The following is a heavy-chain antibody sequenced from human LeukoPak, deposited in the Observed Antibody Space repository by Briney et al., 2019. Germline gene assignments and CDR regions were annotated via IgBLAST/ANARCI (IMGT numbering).Heavy chain of an antibody. CDR1: GFTFGDYY. D-gene: IGHD2-2*01. CDR3: ARLILPAANAIDY. CDR2: NSNSGTTI. J-gene: IGHJ4*02. V-gene: IGHV3-11*04. Sequence: GGSLRLSCAASGFTFGDYYMSWLRQAPGKGLEWLSYNSNSGTTIYYADSVKGRFTISRDIAKNSLFLQMNSLRAEDTAVYYCARLILPAANAIDYWGQGALVTVSS.